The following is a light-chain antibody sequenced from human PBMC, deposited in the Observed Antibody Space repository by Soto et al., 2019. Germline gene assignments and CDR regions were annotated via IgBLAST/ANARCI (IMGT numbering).Light chain of an antibody. CDR3: QQLSSYPRT. CDR2: GAS. J-gene: IGKJ1*01. V-gene: IGKV1-9*01. CDR1: QGISSY. Sequence: DIQLTQSPSFLSASVGDRVTITCRASQGISSYLAWYQQEPGKAPKLLIYGASTLQSGVPSRFSGSGSGTEFTLTINSLQPEDFVTYYCQQLSSYPRTFGQGTKVEIK.